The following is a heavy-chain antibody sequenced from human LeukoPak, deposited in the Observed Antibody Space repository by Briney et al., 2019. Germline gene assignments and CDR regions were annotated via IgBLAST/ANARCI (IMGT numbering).Heavy chain of an antibody. D-gene: IGHD3-10*01. Sequence: GGSLRLSCAASGFTFSSYEMNWVRQAPGKGLEWVSYISSSGSTIYYADSVKGRFTISRDNAKNSLYLQMNSLRAEDTAVYYCARVVMVRGRGNKNWFDPWGQGTLVTVSS. CDR1: GFTFSSYE. V-gene: IGHV3-48*03. CDR3: ARVVMVRGRGNKNWFDP. J-gene: IGHJ5*02. CDR2: ISSSGSTI.